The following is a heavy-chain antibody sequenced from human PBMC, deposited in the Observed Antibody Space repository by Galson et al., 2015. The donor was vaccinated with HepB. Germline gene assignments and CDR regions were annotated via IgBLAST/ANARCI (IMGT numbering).Heavy chain of an antibody. V-gene: IGHV3-9*01. J-gene: IGHJ4*02. D-gene: IGHD5-18*01. CDR3: ATAPCGYSYGHFDY. CDR2: ISWNSINI. CDR1: GSTFDENA. Sequence: SLRLSCAGSGSTFDENAMHWVRQAPGKGLEWVSGISWNSINIRYAESVKGRFTISRDNAKNSLYLQMNSLRTEDTAFYYCATAPCGYSYGHFDYGGQGTLLTVSS.